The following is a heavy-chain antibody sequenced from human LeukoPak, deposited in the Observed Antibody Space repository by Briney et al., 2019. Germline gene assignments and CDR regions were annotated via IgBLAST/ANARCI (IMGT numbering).Heavy chain of an antibody. CDR1: GFTFSSYW. CDR2: INTDGTTT. J-gene: IGHJ4*02. D-gene: IGHD5-18*01. CDR3: ASADYTYGVDF. Sequence: PGGSLRLSCAASGFTFSSYWMHRVRQVPGKGLVWLSRINTDGTTTNYADFVKGRFTISRDNAKNTVYLQMNSLRAEDTAVYYCASADYTYGVDFWGQGTLVTVSS. V-gene: IGHV3-74*01.